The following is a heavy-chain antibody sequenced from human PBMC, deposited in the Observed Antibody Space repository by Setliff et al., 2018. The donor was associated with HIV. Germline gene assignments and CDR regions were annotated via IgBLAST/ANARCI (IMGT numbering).Heavy chain of an antibody. V-gene: IGHV3-21*01. J-gene: IGHJ5*02. CDR1: GFTFTGLTFTDYN. CDR2: ISIGSGGAI. Sequence: GGSLRLSCLASGFTFTGLTFTDYNMNWVRQAPGKGLEWVSSISIGSGGAIDYADSVQGRFTISRDDSKNSLNLQMNSLRAEDTAVYYCVRDHRPSNNNWHHWFDPWGQGTLVTVSS. D-gene: IGHD1-1*01. CDR3: VRDHRPSNNNWHHWFDP.